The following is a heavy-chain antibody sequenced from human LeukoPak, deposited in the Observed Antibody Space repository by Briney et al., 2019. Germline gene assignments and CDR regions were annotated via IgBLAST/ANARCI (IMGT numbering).Heavy chain of an antibody. J-gene: IGHJ6*03. CDR2: ISAYNGNT. D-gene: IGHD2-15*01. Sequence: GASVKVSCKASGYTFTSYGISWVRQAPGQGLEWMGWISAYNGNTNYAQKLQGRVTMTTDTSTSTAYMELRSLRSDDTAVYYCARMQTSTHMGGPYYYYYMDVWGKGTTVTVSS. CDR1: GYTFTSYG. CDR3: ARMQTSTHMGGPYYYYYMDV. V-gene: IGHV1-18*01.